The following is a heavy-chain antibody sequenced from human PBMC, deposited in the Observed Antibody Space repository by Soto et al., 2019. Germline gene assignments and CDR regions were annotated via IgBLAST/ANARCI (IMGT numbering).Heavy chain of an antibody. CDR1: GGSISSSSYY. J-gene: IGHJ6*03. D-gene: IGHD6-13*01. V-gene: IGHV4-39*01. CDR2: IYYSGST. Sequence: SETLSLTCTVSGGSISSSSYYWGWIRQPPGKGLEWIGSIYYSGSTYYNPSLKSRVTISVDTSKNQFSLKLSSVTAADTAVYYCARQPSPGNYYYYYYMDVWGKGTTVTVSS. CDR3: ARQPSPGNYYYYYYMDV.